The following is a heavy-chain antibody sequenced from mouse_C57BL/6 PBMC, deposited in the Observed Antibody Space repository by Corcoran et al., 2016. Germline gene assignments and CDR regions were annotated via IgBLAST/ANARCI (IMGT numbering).Heavy chain of an antibody. Sequence: QIQLVQSGPELKKPGETVKISCKASGYTFTNYGMSWVKQAPGKGLKWMGWINTYSGVPTYADDFKGRFAFSLETSASTAYLQINNLKNEDTATLSSYRSGSSSVVATPFDYWGQGTTLTVSS. J-gene: IGHJ2*01. CDR1: GYTFTNYG. V-gene: IGHV9-3*01. CDR2: INTYSGVP. D-gene: IGHD1-1*01. CDR3: YRSGSSSVVATPFDY.